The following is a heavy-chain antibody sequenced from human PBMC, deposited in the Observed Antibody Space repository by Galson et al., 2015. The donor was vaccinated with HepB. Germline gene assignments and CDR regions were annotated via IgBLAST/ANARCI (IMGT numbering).Heavy chain of an antibody. CDR3: TTGLTYYYDSSGLRPTRNFDY. CDR2: IKSKTDGGTT. J-gene: IGHJ4*02. V-gene: IGHV3-15*01. D-gene: IGHD3-22*01. Sequence: SLRLSCAASGFTFSNAWMSWVRQAPGKGLEWVGRIKSKTDGGTTDYAAPVKGRFTISRDDSKNTLYLQMNSLKTEDTAVYYCTTGLTYYYDSSGLRPTRNFDYWGQGTLVTVSS. CDR1: GFTFSNAW.